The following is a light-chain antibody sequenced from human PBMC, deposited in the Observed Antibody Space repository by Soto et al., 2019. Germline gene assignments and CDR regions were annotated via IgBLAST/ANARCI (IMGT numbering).Light chain of an antibody. CDR3: QQLNSYGT. CDR2: AAS. Sequence: IQLTQSPSSLSASVGDRVTITCRASQGISSYLAWYQQKPGKAPKLLIYAASTLQSGVPSRFSGSGSGTDVTLTISSLQPEDCATYYCQQLNSYGTFGQGTKVEIK. V-gene: IGKV1-9*01. CDR1: QGISSY. J-gene: IGKJ1*01.